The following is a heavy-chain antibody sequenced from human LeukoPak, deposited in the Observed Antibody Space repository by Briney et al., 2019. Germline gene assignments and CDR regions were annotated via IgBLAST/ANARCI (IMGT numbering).Heavy chain of an antibody. Sequence: SQTLSLTCSVSGASITNGGHYWSWIRQPPGKGLEWIGYIYYSGSTNYNPSLKSRVTISVDTSKNQFSLKLSSVTAADTAVYYCARVAIFGVVIALPWFDPWGQGTLVTVSS. D-gene: IGHD3-3*01. CDR1: GASITNGGHY. V-gene: IGHV4-61*08. CDR3: ARVAIFGVVIALPWFDP. J-gene: IGHJ5*02. CDR2: IYYSGST.